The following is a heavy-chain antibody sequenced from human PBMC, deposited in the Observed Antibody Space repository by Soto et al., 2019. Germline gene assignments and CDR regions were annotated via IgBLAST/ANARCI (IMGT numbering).Heavy chain of an antibody. CDR2: ISDFGATT. J-gene: IGHJ4*02. Sequence: PGGSLRLSCAASGFTFSSYAMSWVRQTPGKGLEWVSAISDFGATTYYADSVKGRFTISRDNSKNTFYLQMNSLRAEDTAAYYCAKDRNTGSWYGYFDLWGQGTLVTVSS. CDR3: AKDRNTGSWYGYFDL. V-gene: IGHV3-23*01. D-gene: IGHD6-13*01. CDR1: GFTFSSYA.